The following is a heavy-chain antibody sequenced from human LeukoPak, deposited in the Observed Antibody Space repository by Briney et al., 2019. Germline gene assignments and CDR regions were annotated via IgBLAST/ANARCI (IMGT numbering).Heavy chain of an antibody. V-gene: IGHV3-53*04. CDR2: IYSGGST. CDR3: ARDFGRDAFDI. Sequence: GGSQRLSCAASGFTVSSNYMSWVRQAPGKGLEGVSVIYSGGSTYYADSVKGRFTISRHNSKNTLYLQMNSLRAEDTAVYYCARDFGRDAFDIWGQGTMVTVSS. D-gene: IGHD2-15*01. CDR1: GFTVSSNY. J-gene: IGHJ3*02.